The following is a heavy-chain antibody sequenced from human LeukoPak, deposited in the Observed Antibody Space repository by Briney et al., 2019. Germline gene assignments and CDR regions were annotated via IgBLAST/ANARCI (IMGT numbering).Heavy chain of an antibody. J-gene: IGHJ4*02. CDR2: ISPSGGIT. CDR1: GFIFSSYG. Sequence: GSLRLSCAASGFIFSSYGMSWVRQAPGKGLECVSTISPSGGITYYADSVKGRLTISRDNSKNTLYLQMNSLRAEDTALYYCAKKYYYGSGTSYYYFDYWGQGTLVTVSS. CDR3: AKKYYYGSGTSYYYFDY. V-gene: IGHV3-23*01. D-gene: IGHD3-10*01.